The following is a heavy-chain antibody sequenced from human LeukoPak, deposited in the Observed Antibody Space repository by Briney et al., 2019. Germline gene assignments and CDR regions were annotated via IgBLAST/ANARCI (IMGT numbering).Heavy chain of an antibody. CDR2: INSDGSST. Sequence: PGGSLRLPCAASGFTFSSYWMHWVRQAPGKGLLWVSRINSDGSSTSYADSVKGRFTISRDNAKNTLHLQMNSLRAEDTAVYYCASLPTFWSGYSGWGQGTLVTVSS. V-gene: IGHV3-74*01. D-gene: IGHD3-3*01. J-gene: IGHJ4*02. CDR1: GFTFSSYW. CDR3: ASLPTFWSGYSG.